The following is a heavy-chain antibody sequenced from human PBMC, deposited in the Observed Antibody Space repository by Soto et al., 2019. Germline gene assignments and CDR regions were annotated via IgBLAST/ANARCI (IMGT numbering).Heavy chain of an antibody. D-gene: IGHD6-13*01. CDR3: AKDWIAAAGPAAFDI. CDR1: GFTVSIYA. CDR2: ISGSGGST. V-gene: IGHV3-23*01. Sequence: PGGSLRLSCAASGFTVSIYAMSWVRHAPGKGLEWVSAISGSGGSTYYADSVKGRFTISRDNSKNTLYLQMNSLRAEDTAVYYCAKDWIAAAGPAAFDIWGQGTMVTVSS. J-gene: IGHJ3*02.